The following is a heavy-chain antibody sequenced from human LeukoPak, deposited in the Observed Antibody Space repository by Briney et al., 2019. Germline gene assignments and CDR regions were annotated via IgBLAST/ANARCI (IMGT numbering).Heavy chain of an antibody. CDR3: ARHRSSFGVVIMGAFDM. D-gene: IGHD3-3*01. Sequence: GRSLRLSCTASELTLSDYYINWIRQAPGKGLEWVANIKQDGSEKNYVDSVKGRFTISRDNAKNSLYLQMNSLGAEDTAVYYCARHRSSFGVVIMGAFDMWGQVTMVTVSS. CDR1: ELTLSDYY. J-gene: IGHJ3*02. CDR2: IKQDGSEK. V-gene: IGHV3-7*01.